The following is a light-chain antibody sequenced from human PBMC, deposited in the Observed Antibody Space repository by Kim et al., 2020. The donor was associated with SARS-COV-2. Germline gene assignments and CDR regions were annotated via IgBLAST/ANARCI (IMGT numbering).Light chain of an antibody. Sequence: GSPGESVPLSRRARQSIGNNLAWYQQKPGQPPRLLVNGASIRATGIPARFSGSGSGTEFTLTLSSLQSEDFAVYSCQQYNKWPLTFGGGTKVDIK. CDR2: GAS. J-gene: IGKJ4*01. CDR3: QQYNKWPLT. CDR1: QSIGNN. V-gene: IGKV3-15*01.